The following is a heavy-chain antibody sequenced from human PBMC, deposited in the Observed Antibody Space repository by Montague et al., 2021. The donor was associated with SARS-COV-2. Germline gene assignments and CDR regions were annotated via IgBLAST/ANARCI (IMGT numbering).Heavy chain of an antibody. CDR3: ARREYSYGWGD. CDR1: GGPISGSSDY. D-gene: IGHD5-18*01. J-gene: IGHJ4*02. V-gene: IGHV4-39*01. CDR2: VYYSGNT. Sequence: SETLSLTCTVTGGPISGSSDYWGWIRQSPGKGLEWIACVYYSGNTYYXPSLKSRLTISVDTSKNQFSLKLNSVTAADTALYYCARREYSYGWGDWGQGTLVTVSS.